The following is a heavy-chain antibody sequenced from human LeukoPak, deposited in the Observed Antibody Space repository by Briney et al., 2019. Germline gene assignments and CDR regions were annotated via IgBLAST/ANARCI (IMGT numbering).Heavy chain of an antibody. V-gene: IGHV3-48*03. Sequence: GGSLRLSCAASGFTFSSYEMNWVREATGKGLEWVSYISSSGSTIYYADSVKGRFTISRDNAKSSLYLQMNSLRAEDTAVYYCARDPLDYYDSSGYQPTGDAFDIWGQGTMVTVSS. CDR3: ARDPLDYYDSSGYQPTGDAFDI. J-gene: IGHJ3*02. CDR1: GFTFSSYE. D-gene: IGHD3-22*01. CDR2: ISSSGSTI.